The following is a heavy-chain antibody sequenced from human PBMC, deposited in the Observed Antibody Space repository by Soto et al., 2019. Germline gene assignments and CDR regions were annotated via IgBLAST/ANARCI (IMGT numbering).Heavy chain of an antibody. CDR2: ISYDGRNK. D-gene: IGHD3-16*01. J-gene: IGHJ4*02. Sequence: GGSLRLSCAASGFTFSFYAVHWVRQAPGKGLEWVAVISYDGRNKHYVDSVKGRFTISRDNSQDTLYLQMDSLRPDDTAVYYCARQAKIGDRSQFYFDSWGQGTLVTVSS. CDR1: GFTFSFYA. V-gene: IGHV3-30*04. CDR3: ARQAKIGDRSQFYFDS.